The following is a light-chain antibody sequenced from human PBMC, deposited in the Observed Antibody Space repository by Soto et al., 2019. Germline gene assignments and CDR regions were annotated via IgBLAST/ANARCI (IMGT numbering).Light chain of an antibody. Sequence: IQLTQSPSSLSAFVGARVTITCRASQDISSYLAWYQQNPGKAPKLLIYGASTLEGGVPFRFSVSGSGTDFTLTISSLQPEDFATYYCQQLNTYPITFGQGTRLEIK. CDR2: GAS. V-gene: IGKV1-9*01. CDR3: QQLNTYPIT. J-gene: IGKJ5*01. CDR1: QDISSY.